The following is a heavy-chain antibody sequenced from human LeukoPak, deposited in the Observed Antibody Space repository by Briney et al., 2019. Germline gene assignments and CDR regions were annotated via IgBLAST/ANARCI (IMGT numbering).Heavy chain of an antibody. D-gene: IGHD3-16*01. CDR2: ISTTGTT. Sequence: SETLSLTCSVSGGSISSYSWTWIRQPAGKGLEWIGHISTTGTTNYNPSLKSRLTMSKDTSKNQFSLSLISVTAADTAVYYCARNRFALDDWGQGTLVTVSS. V-gene: IGHV4-4*07. CDR3: ARNRFALDD. CDR1: GGSISSYS. J-gene: IGHJ4*02.